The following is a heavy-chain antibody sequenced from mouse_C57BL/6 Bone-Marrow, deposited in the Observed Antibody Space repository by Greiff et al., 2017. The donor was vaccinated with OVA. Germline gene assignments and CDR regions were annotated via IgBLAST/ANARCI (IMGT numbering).Heavy chain of an antibody. D-gene: IGHD2-3*01. Sequence: EVQLQQSGPELVKPGASVKISCKASGYTFTDYYMNWVKQSHGKSLEWIGDINPNNGGTSYNQQFKGKATLTVDKSSSTAYMELRSLTSEDSAVYDCAKGEDGYPTWFAYWGQGTLVTVSA. CDR1: GYTFTDYY. V-gene: IGHV1-26*01. CDR3: AKGEDGYPTWFAY. J-gene: IGHJ3*01. CDR2: INPNNGGT.